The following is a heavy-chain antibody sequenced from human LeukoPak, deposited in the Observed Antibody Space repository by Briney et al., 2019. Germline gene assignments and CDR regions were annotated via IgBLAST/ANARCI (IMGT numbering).Heavy chain of an antibody. Sequence: PGGSLRLSCAASGFTVSSNYMTWVRQAPGRGLEWVSVIYSGGNTHYADSVKGRFTISRDNSKNTLYLQMNSLRAEDTAVYYCARDSSGWNAFDIWGQGTMVTVSS. CDR2: IYSGGNT. CDR3: ARDSSGWNAFDI. CDR1: GFTVSSNY. V-gene: IGHV3-66*02. J-gene: IGHJ3*02. D-gene: IGHD6-19*01.